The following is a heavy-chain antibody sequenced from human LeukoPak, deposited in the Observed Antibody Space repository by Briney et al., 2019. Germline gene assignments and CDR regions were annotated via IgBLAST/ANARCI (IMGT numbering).Heavy chain of an antibody. D-gene: IGHD6-13*01. CDR2: ISAYNGNT. CDR3: ARGGVSGIAAAGGVYYFDY. V-gene: IGHV1-18*04. Sequence: ASVKVSCKASGYTFTSYYMHWVRQAPGQGLEWMGWISAYNGNTNYAQKLQGRVTMTTDTSTSTAYMELRSLRSDDTAVYYCARGGVSGIAAAGGVYYFDYWGQGTLVTVSS. CDR1: GYTFTSYY. J-gene: IGHJ4*02.